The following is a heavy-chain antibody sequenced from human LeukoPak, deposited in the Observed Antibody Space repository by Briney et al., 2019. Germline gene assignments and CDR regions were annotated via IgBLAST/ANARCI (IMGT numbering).Heavy chain of an antibody. D-gene: IGHD6-19*01. CDR1: GFTFSSYE. J-gene: IGHJ4*02. V-gene: IGHV3-48*03. CDR2: IGSSGGAI. Sequence: GGSPRLSCAASGFTFSSYEMNWVRQAPGKGLEWVSYIGSSGGAIYYADSVKGRFTISRDNAKNSLFLQMNSLRAEDTAVYYCARIGSVWLPFDYWGQGTLVTVSS. CDR3: ARIGSVWLPFDY.